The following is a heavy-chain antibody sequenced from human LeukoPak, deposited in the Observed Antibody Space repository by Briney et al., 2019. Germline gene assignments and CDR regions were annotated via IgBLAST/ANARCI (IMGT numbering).Heavy chain of an antibody. D-gene: IGHD1-26*01. CDR2: ITPYNGNT. Sequence: GASVKVSCKASGYTFTSYGISWVRQAPGQGLEWMGWITPYNGNTNYNYAQKFQGRVTMTTDSSTSTAYMEVRSLRSDDTAVYYCAKGEGFLDFWGQGTLVTVSS. J-gene: IGHJ4*02. CDR3: AKGEGFLDF. CDR1: GYTFTSYG. V-gene: IGHV1-18*01.